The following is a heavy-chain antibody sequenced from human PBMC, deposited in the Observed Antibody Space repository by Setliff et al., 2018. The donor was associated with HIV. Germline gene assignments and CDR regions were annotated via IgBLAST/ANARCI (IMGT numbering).Heavy chain of an antibody. CDR2: ISSSSYYI. Sequence: GWSLRLSCAASGFTFSSYTMNWVRQAPGKGLEWVSSISSSSYYIYYADSVKGRFTISRDNAKNSLFLQMNSLRAEDTAVYYCASIELAAMVPVDYWGQGTLVTVSS. CDR1: GFTFSSYT. D-gene: IGHD5-18*01. CDR3: ASIELAAMVPVDY. J-gene: IGHJ4*02. V-gene: IGHV3-21*01.